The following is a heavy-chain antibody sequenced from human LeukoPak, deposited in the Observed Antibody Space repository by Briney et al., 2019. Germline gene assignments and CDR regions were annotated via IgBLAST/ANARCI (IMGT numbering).Heavy chain of an antibody. Sequence: ASVKVSCKASGYTFTSYGISWVRQAPGQGLEWMGWISAYNGNTNYAQKLQGRVTMTTDTSTSTAYMELRSLRSDATAVYYCARDQVPHIVVVTAALDYWGQGTLVTVSS. J-gene: IGHJ4*02. D-gene: IGHD2-21*02. CDR2: ISAYNGNT. V-gene: IGHV1-18*01. CDR1: GYTFTSYG. CDR3: ARDQVPHIVVVTAALDY.